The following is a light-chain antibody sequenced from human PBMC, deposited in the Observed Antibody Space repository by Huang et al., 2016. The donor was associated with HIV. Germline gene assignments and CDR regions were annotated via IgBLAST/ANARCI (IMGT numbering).Light chain of an antibody. V-gene: IGKV4-1*01. CDR3: HQYYDTPGT. J-gene: IGKJ1*01. CDR2: WAS. Sequence: DIVMTQSPDSLVVSLGERATINCRSSQNILNTYNNKNYLAWYQQKSGHPPRLLIYWASTRESGVPDLFSGSGSGTDFTLTIGSLQAEDMAFYYCHQYYDTPGTFGQGTQVEIK. CDR1: QNILNTYNNKNY.